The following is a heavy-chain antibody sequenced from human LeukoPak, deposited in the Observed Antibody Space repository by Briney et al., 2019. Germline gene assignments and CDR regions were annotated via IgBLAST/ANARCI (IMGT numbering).Heavy chain of an antibody. CDR2: ISWNSGSI. D-gene: IGHD6-19*01. CDR1: GFTFDDYA. Sequence: PGRSLRLSCAASGFTFDDYAMHWVRQAPGKGLEWVSGISWNSGSIGYADSVKGRFTISRDNAKNSLYLQMNSLRAEDTAVYYCARDASGCYLNWGQGTLVTVSS. V-gene: IGHV3-9*01. CDR3: ARDASGCYLN. J-gene: IGHJ4*02.